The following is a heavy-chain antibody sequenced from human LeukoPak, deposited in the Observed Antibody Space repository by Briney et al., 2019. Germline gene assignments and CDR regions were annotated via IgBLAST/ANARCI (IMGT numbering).Heavy chain of an antibody. D-gene: IGHD5-12*01. Sequence: PGRSLRLSCAASGFTFGDYAMHWVRQAPGKGLEWVSGISWNSGSIGYADSVKGRFTISRDNAKNSLYLQMNSPRAEDTALYYCAKAGGYDFRSYYFDYWGQGTLVTVSS. CDR1: GFTFGDYA. CDR3: AKAGGYDFRSYYFDY. CDR2: ISWNSGSI. V-gene: IGHV3-9*01. J-gene: IGHJ4*02.